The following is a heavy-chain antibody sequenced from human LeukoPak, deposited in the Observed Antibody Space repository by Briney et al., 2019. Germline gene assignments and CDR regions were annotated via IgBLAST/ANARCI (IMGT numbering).Heavy chain of an antibody. CDR2: ISSSSYI. D-gene: IGHD2-2*02. Sequence: GGSLRLSCAASGFTFSSYSMNWVRQAPGKGLEWVSSISSSSYIYYADSVKGRFTISRDNAKNSLYLQMNSLRAEDTAVYYCARDPAYCSSTSCYRNWFDPWGQGTLVTVSS. CDR1: GFTFSSYS. CDR3: ARDPAYCSSTSCYRNWFDP. V-gene: IGHV3-21*01. J-gene: IGHJ5*02.